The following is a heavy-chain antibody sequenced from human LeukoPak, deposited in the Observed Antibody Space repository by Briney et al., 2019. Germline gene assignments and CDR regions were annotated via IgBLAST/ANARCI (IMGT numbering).Heavy chain of an antibody. Sequence: GGSLRLSCAASGFTFSSYGMSWVRQAPGKGLEWISSVSNTGDYIHYADSVKGRFTISRDNSKNLLYLQMNRLGADDTAVYYCARAGIGFYFDSWGQGTLVTVSS. J-gene: IGHJ4*02. CDR2: VSNTGDYI. CDR1: GFTFSSYG. V-gene: IGHV3-21*06. CDR3: ARAGIGFYFDS. D-gene: IGHD1-14*01.